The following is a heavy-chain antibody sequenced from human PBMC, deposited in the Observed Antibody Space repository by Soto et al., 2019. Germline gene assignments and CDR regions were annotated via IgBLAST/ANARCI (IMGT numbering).Heavy chain of an antibody. CDR1: GGTFSSYA. Sequence: SVKVSCKASGGTFSSYAISWVRQAPGQGLEWMGGIIPIFGTANYAQKFQGRVTITADKSTSTAYMELNSLRADDTAVFYCAKGSPSYTTSPFYFDSWGQGTLVTVSS. CDR2: IIPIFGTA. D-gene: IGHD2-2*02. V-gene: IGHV1-69*06. J-gene: IGHJ4*02. CDR3: AKGSPSYTTSPFYFDS.